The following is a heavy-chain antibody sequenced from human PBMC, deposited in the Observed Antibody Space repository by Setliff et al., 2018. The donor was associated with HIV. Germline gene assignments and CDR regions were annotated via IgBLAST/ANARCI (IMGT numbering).Heavy chain of an antibody. CDR3: AKTQTVITVYGPFDS. Sequence: GGSLRLSCAASGFSFRSYAVSWVRQAPGKGLEWVSVISGSGDITYYRESVKGRFTVSRDNSNNTVYLQMNSLRAEDTAMYYCAKTQTVITVYGPFDSWGQGTPGTVSS. CDR2: ISGSGDIT. V-gene: IGHV3-23*01. CDR1: GFSFRSYA. J-gene: IGHJ4*02. D-gene: IGHD4-4*01.